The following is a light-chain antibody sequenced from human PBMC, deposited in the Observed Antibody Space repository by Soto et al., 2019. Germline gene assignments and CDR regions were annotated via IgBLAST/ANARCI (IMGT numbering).Light chain of an antibody. CDR2: EDN. CDR1: SGSIGSSY. Sequence: NFMLTQPHSVSESPGKTVTISCTRSSGSIGSSYVQWYQQRPGSSPTTVIFEDNQRPTGVPVRFSGSIDSSSNSASLVISGLRTEDEADYYCQSYDTSNPLVFGGETNLTVL. J-gene: IGLJ3*02. CDR3: QSYDTSNPLV. V-gene: IGLV6-57*01.